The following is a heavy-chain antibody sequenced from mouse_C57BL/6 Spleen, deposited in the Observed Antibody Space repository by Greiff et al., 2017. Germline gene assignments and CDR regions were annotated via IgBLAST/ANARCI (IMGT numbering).Heavy chain of an antibody. V-gene: IGHV1-81*01. CDR2: IYPRSGNT. J-gene: IGHJ4*01. CDR3: ARSGELGGARDD. D-gene: IGHD4-1*01. Sequence: QVQLQQSGAELARPGASVKLSCKASGYTFTSYGISWVKQRTGQGLEWIGEIYPRSGNTYYNEKFKGKATLTTDKSSSTAYMELRSLTSEDSAVYFCARSGELGGARDDWGQGTSVTVSS. CDR1: GYTFTSYG.